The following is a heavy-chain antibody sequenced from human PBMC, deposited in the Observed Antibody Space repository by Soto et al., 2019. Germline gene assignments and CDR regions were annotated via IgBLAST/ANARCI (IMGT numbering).Heavy chain of an antibody. CDR2: INYSGST. CDR3: ARHSYYSNPLRFDP. J-gene: IGHJ5*02. V-gene: IGHV4-59*08. CDR1: GGSITGYY. Sequence: QVQLQESAPGLVQPSETLSLTCTVSGGSITGYYWSWIRQPPGKGPEWIGNINYSGSTNYNPSLKSRVTRSVDTSKNQFSLRLRSVTAAETAVYYCARHSYYSNPLRFDPWGQGTLVTVSS. D-gene: IGHD4-4*01.